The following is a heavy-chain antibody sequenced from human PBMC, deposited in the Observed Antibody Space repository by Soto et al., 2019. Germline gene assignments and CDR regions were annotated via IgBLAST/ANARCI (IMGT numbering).Heavy chain of an antibody. D-gene: IGHD2-15*01. J-gene: IGHJ5*02. V-gene: IGHV4-59*08. CDR1: GGSISSYY. CDR2: IYYSGST. Sequence: SETLSLTCTVSGGSISSYYGSWIRQPPGKGLDWTGYIYYSGSTNYNPSLKSRVTISVDTSKNQFSQKLSSVTAADTAVYYCARLGDLFCSGGSCPGDNWFDPWGQGTLVTVSS. CDR3: ARLGDLFCSGGSCPGDNWFDP.